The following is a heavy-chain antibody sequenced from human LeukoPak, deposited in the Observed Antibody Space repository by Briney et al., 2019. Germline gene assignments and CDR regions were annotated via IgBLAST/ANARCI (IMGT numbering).Heavy chain of an antibody. CDR2: INHSGST. J-gene: IGHJ6*03. CDR3: ARGGSSWPYYYYMDV. D-gene: IGHD6-13*01. CDR1: GGSFSGYY. Sequence: SETLSLTCAVYGGSFSGYYWSWIRQPPGKGLEWIGEINHSGSTNYNPSLKSRVTISVDTSKNQFSLKLSSVTAADTAVDYCARGGSSWPYYYYMDVWGKGTTVTVSS. V-gene: IGHV4-34*01.